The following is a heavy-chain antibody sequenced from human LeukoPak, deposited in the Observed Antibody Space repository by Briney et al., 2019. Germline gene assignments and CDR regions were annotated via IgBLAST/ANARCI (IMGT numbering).Heavy chain of an antibody. CDR3: ARDPTYYDILTGHYFDY. CDR1: GFTFSSYW. D-gene: IGHD3-9*01. J-gene: IGHJ4*02. Sequence: GGSLRLSCAASGFTFSSYWMHWVRQAPGKGLVWVSRINSDGSSTSYADSMKGRFTISRDNAKNTLYLQMNSLRAEDTAVYYCARDPTYYDILTGHYFDYWGQGTLVTVSS. CDR2: INSDGSST. V-gene: IGHV3-74*01.